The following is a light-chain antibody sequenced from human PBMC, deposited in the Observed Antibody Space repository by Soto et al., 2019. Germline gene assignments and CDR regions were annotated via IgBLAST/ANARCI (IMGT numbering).Light chain of an antibody. J-gene: IGKJ1*01. V-gene: IGKV3-20*01. CDR1: QSVRSSY. CDR2: GAS. CDR3: QQYGSSPRT. Sequence: EIVLTQSPGTLSLSPGERATLSCGASQSVRSSYLAWYQQKPGQAPRLLIYGASSRATGIPDRFSGSGSGTDFTLTISRLEPEDFAVYYCQQYGSSPRTFGQWTKVEIK.